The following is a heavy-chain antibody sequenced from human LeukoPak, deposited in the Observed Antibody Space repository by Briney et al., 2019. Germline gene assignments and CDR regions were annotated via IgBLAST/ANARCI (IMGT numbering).Heavy chain of an antibody. CDR1: GYSFTSYW. V-gene: IGHV5-51*01. CDR2: IYPGDSDT. Sequence: GESLKISCKGSGYSFTSYWIGWVRPMPGKGLEWMGIIYPGDSDTRYSPSFQGQVTISADKSISTAYLQWSSLKASDTAMYYCARGVGYCSGGSCYEVYDYWGQGTLVTVSS. D-gene: IGHD2-15*01. CDR3: ARGVGYCSGGSCYEVYDY. J-gene: IGHJ4*02.